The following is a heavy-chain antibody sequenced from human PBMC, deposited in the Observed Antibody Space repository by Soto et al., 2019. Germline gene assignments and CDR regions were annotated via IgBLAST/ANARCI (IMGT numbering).Heavy chain of an antibody. J-gene: IGHJ1*01. CDR2: ISGSGGST. CDR3: AKSRYYYDSSGPPKH. V-gene: IGHV3-23*01. D-gene: IGHD3-22*01. CDR1: GFTFSSYA. Sequence: EVQLLESGGGLVQPGGSLRLSCAASGFTFSSYAMSWVRQAPGKGLEWVSAISGSGGSTYYADSVKDRFTISRDNSKNPLYLQMNSLRAEDTAVYYCAKSRYYYDSSGPPKHWGQGTLVTVSS.